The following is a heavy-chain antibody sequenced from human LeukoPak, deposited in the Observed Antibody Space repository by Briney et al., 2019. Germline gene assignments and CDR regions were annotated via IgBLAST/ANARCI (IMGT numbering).Heavy chain of an antibody. CDR2: TSGSVGST. D-gene: IGHD6-19*01. J-gene: IGHJ4*02. Sequence: GGSLRLSCAASGFTFTSYAMSWVRHAPGKGLEWVSATSGSVGSTYYADSVKGRFTITRDNSKNQLYLQMNSLRAEDTAVYYCAKAGEGSGWVGIFDYWGQGTLVTVSS. CDR3: AKAGEGSGWVGIFDY. CDR1: GFTFTSYA. V-gene: IGHV3-23*01.